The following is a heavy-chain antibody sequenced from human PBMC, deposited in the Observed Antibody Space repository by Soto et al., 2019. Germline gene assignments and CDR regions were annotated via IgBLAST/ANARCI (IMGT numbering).Heavy chain of an antibody. CDR3: ARVPPPRITIFGVVTRNNWFDP. D-gene: IGHD3-3*01. V-gene: IGHV4-34*01. Sequence: QVQLQQWGAGLLKPSETLSLTCAVYGGSFSGYYWSWIRQPPGKGRECIGEINHSGSTNYNPSLKSRVTISVDTSKNQFSLKLSSVTAADTAVYYCARVPPPRITIFGVVTRNNWFDPWGQGTLVTVSS. J-gene: IGHJ5*02. CDR2: INHSGST. CDR1: GGSFSGYY.